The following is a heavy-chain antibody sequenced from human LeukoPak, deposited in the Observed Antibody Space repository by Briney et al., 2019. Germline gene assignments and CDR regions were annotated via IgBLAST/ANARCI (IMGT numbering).Heavy chain of an antibody. Sequence: PSETLSLTCAVYGGSFSGYYWSWIRQPPGKGLEWIREINHSGSTNYNPSLKSRVTISVDTSKNQFSLKLSSVTAADTAVYYCARGGRGGSDYWGQGTLVTVSS. CDR1: GGSFSGYY. CDR2: INHSGST. CDR3: ARGGRGGSDY. V-gene: IGHV4-34*01. D-gene: IGHD3-16*01. J-gene: IGHJ4*02.